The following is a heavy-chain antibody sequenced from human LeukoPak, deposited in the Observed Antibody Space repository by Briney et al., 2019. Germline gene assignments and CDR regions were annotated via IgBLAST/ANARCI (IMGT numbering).Heavy chain of an antibody. V-gene: IGHV3-7*03. CDR3: TRDLAAVPGPRMDL. CDR1: GFSFSSYY. D-gene: IGHD6-13*01. Sequence: PGGSLRLSCAASGFSFSSYYMSWVRQAPGKGLEWVALINPDGNERYYVDSVKGRFTISRDNARNSLYLQMPSLRDDDTAMYFCTRDLAAVPGPRMDLWGQGTTVPVPS. CDR2: INPDGNER. J-gene: IGHJ6*02.